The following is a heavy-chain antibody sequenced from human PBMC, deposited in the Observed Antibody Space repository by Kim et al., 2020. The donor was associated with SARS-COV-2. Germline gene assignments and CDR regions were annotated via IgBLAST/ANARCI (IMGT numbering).Heavy chain of an antibody. Sequence: SETLSLTCAVYGGSFSGYYWSWIRQPPGKGLEWIGEINHSGSTNYNPSLKSRVTISVDTSKNQFSLKLSSVTAADTAVYYCARVSEGVATTPGKIFDYWGQGTLVTVSS. V-gene: IGHV4-34*01. CDR2: INHSGST. J-gene: IGHJ4*02. CDR3: ARVSEGVATTPGKIFDY. D-gene: IGHD5-12*01. CDR1: GGSFSGYY.